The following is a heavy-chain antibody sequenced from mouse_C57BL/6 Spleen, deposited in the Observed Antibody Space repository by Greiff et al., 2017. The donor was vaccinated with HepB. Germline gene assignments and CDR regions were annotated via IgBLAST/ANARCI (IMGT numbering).Heavy chain of an antibody. J-gene: IGHJ4*01. CDR2: IDPSDSYT. CDR1: GYTFTSYW. D-gene: IGHD3-2*01. CDR3: ARQTARATCA. Sequence: VQLQQSGAELVTPGASVKLSCKASGYTFTSYWMQWVKQRPGQGLEWIGEIDPSDSYTNYNQKFKGKATLTVDTSSSTAYMQRSSLTAEDSAVYYCARQTARATCAWGQGTTVTVSS. V-gene: IGHV1-50*01.